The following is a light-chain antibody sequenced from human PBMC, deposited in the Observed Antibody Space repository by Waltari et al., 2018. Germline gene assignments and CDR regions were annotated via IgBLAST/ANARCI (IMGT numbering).Light chain of an antibody. V-gene: IGLV2-8*01. CDR1: SSDIGGYNF. J-gene: IGLJ2*01. Sequence: QSALTQPPSASGSPGQSVTISCTGTSSDIGGYNFVSWYQHHPGRAPKLLIYDVSKRPSGVPDRFSSSKSGNTASLTVSGLQAEDEGDYYCSSYAGSNNILFGGGTKVTVL. CDR3: SSYAGSNNIL. CDR2: DVS.